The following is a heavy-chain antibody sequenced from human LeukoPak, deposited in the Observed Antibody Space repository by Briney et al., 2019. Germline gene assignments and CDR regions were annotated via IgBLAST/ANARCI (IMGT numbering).Heavy chain of an antibody. J-gene: IGHJ4*02. Sequence: SETLSLTCTVSGGSFSTYYWSWIRQPPGKGLEWIGYIYTTRSTNYNPSLKSRVTISVDTSKRQFSLKLNSVTAADTAMYFCARERYDFWSFDFWGQGALVTVSS. CDR2: IYTTRST. D-gene: IGHD3-3*01. CDR1: GGSFSTYY. V-gene: IGHV4-4*09. CDR3: ARERYDFWSFDF.